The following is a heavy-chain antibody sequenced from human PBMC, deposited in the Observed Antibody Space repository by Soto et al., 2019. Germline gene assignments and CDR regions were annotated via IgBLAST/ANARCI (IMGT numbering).Heavy chain of an antibody. Sequence: ASVKVACKASGYTFTSYGISWVRQAPGQGLEWMGWISAYNGNTNYAQKLQGRVTMTTDTSTSTAYLELRSLRSDDTAVYYCARDRGLRFLGWFHKGDVFDIWGQGTMVPGSS. J-gene: IGHJ3*02. V-gene: IGHV1-18*01. D-gene: IGHD3-3*01. CDR2: ISAYNGNT. CDR3: ARDRGLRFLGWFHKGDVFDI. CDR1: GYTFTSYG.